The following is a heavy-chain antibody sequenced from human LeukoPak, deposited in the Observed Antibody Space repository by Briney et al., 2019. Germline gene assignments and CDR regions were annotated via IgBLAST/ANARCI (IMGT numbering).Heavy chain of an antibody. Sequence: PSETLSLTCTVSGGSITNDYWNWIRQSSGKQLEWIGSIHYSGTINYSPSLKSRITISLGTSKNQFSLKLSSVTAADTAMYYCAASYDHGWLIGSWGQGTLVTVSS. CDR2: IHYSGTI. CDR1: GGSITNDY. J-gene: IGHJ4*02. V-gene: IGHV4-59*01. D-gene: IGHD3-16*01. CDR3: AASYDHGWLIGS.